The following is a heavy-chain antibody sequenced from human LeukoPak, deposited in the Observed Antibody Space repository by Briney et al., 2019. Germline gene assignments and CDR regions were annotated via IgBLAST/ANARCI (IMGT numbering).Heavy chain of an antibody. CDR2: INDRGIT. CDR3: ARGLTTVVTVPYYFDD. CDR1: GGAFSGYH. J-gene: IGHJ4*02. V-gene: IGHV4-34*01. Sequence: PSETLSLTCAVYGGAFSGYHWNWIRQAPGKGLEWIGEINDRGITNYNPSLKSRVTISVDPSKKQFSLQLRSLTAADTAVYYCARGLTTVVTVPYYFDDWGQGTLVTVSS. D-gene: IGHD4-23*01.